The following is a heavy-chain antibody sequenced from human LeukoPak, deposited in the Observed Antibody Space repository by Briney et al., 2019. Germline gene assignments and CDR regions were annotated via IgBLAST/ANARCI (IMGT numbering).Heavy chain of an antibody. CDR3: ARDGIVVVTPEAFDI. Sequence: ASVKVSCKASGYTFTSYGISWVRQAPGQGLEWMGWISAYNGNTNYAQKLQGRVTMTTDTSTSTAYMELRSLRSDDTAVYYCARDGIVVVTPEAFDIWGQGTMVTVSS. CDR1: GYTFTSYG. CDR2: ISAYNGNT. V-gene: IGHV1-18*01. D-gene: IGHD3-22*01. J-gene: IGHJ3*02.